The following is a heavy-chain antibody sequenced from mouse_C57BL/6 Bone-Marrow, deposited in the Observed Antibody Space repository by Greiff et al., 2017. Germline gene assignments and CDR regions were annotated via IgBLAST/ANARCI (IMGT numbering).Heavy chain of an antibody. CDR1: GYTFTDYY. CDR3: ARWNY. V-gene: IGHV1-76*01. J-gene: IGHJ4*01. CDR2: IYPGSGNT. Sequence: LVESGAELVRPGASVKLSCKASGYTFTDYYINWVKQRPGQGLEWIARIYPGSGNTYYNEKFKGKATLTAEKSSSTAYMQLSSLTSEDSAVYFCARWNYWGQGTSVTVSS.